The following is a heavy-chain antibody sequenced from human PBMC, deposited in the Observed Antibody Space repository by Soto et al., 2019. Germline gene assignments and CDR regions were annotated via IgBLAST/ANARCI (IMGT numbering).Heavy chain of an antibody. V-gene: IGHV1-58*01. D-gene: IGHD6-13*01. Sequence: SVKVSCKASGFTFTSSAVQWVRQARGQRLEWIGWIVVGSGNTIYAQKFQERVTITRDLSTSTAYMELSSLRSEDTAVYYCAAKGQQHLGYYNGMDVWGQGTTVTVS. J-gene: IGHJ6*01. CDR1: GFTFTSSA. CDR3: AAKGQQHLGYYNGMDV. CDR2: IVVGSGNT.